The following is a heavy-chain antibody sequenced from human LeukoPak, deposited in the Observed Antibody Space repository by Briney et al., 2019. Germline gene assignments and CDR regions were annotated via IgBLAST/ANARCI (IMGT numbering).Heavy chain of an antibody. CDR2: IYYSGST. Sequence: PSETLSLTCTVSGGSISSYYWSWIRQPPGKGLEWIGYIYYSGSTTYNPSLKSRVTISVDTSKNQFSLNLSSVTAADTAVYYCGRGGIAAAASGIDYWGQGTLVAVSS. CDR1: GGSISSYY. CDR3: GRGGIAAAASGIDY. V-gene: IGHV4-59*12. D-gene: IGHD6-13*01. J-gene: IGHJ4*02.